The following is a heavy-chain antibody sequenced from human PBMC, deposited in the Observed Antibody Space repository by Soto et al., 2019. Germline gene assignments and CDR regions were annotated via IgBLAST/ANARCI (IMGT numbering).Heavy chain of an antibody. D-gene: IGHD7-27*01. V-gene: IGHV3-33*05. J-gene: IGHJ4*02. Sequence: PGGSLRLSCATSGFDFKNFGMHWVRQAPGKGLEWVTFISFDGSLKYYPDSLKGRFIVSRDNSENTLHLQMISLSDEDTARYYCVRDFVGTGLDCWGRGLLGTASS. CDR2: ISFDGSLK. CDR3: VRDFVGTGLDC. CDR1: GFDFKNFG.